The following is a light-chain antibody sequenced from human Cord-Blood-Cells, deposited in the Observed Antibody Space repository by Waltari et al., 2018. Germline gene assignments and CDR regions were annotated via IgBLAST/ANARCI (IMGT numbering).Light chain of an antibody. CDR3: QQSYSTPLG. J-gene: IGKJ2*03. CDR2: AAS. Sequence: IQMIQSPSSLSASVGDRVTITCRASQSISSYLTWYQQKPGKAPKLLIYAASSLQSGVPSRFSGSGSVTDFTLTIISLQPEDFATYYCQQSYSTPLGFGQGTKLEIK. V-gene: IGKV1-39*01. CDR1: QSISSY.